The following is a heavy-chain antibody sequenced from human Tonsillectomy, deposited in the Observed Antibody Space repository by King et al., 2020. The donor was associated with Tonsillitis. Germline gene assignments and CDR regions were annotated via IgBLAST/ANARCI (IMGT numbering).Heavy chain of an antibody. Sequence: VQLVESGGGVVQPGRSLRLSCAASGFTFSSYGMHWVRQAPGKGLEWVAVIWYDGSNKYYADSVKGRFTISRDNSKNTLYLQMNSLRAEDTAVDYCARGVLYSCSSTSCYFGWFDPWGQGTLVTVSS. CDR1: GFTFSSYG. V-gene: IGHV3-33*01. CDR3: ARGVLYSCSSTSCYFGWFDP. J-gene: IGHJ5*02. CDR2: IWYDGSNK. D-gene: IGHD2-2*01.